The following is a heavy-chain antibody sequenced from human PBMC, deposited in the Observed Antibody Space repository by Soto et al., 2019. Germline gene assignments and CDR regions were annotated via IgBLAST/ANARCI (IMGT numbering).Heavy chain of an antibody. J-gene: IGHJ4*02. V-gene: IGHV4-30-4*01. D-gene: IGHD3-22*01. CDR2: IYYSGST. CDR1: GGSISSGDYY. CDR3: AAYYYDSSGYHDY. Sequence: SEPLSLTCTVSGGSISSGDYYWSWIRQPPGKGLEWIGYIYYSGSTYYNPSLKSRVTISVDTSKNQFSLKLSSVTAADTAVYYCAAYYYDSSGYHDYWGQGTLVTVSS.